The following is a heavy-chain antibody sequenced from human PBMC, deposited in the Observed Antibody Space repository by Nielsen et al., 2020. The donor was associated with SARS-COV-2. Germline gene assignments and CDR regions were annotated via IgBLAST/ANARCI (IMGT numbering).Heavy chain of an antibody. CDR1: GFTFSSYSMN. Sequence: ESLKISCAASGFTFSSYSMNWVRQPPGKGLEWIGSIYYSGSTYYNPSLKSRVTISVDTSKNQFSLKLSSVTAADTAVYYCARHPGATQEYYFDYWGQGTLVTVSS. CDR3: ARHPGATQEYYFDY. V-gene: IGHV4-39*01. CDR2: IYYSGST. D-gene: IGHD1-26*01. J-gene: IGHJ4*02.